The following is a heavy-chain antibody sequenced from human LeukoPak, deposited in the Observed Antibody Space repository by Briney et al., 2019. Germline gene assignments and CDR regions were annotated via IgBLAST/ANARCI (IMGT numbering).Heavy chain of an antibody. D-gene: IGHD3-10*01. CDR2: IYHTGST. CDR1: GGSVSDYY. V-gene: IGHV4-59*02. Sequence: SETLSLTCTISGGSVSDYYWSWIRQSPGKGLEWIGYIYHTGSTSYSPSLKSRVTISADTSQNQFSLKLSSVTAADTAVHYCAKSNGYGLVDIWGQGTMVTVSS. CDR3: AKSNGYGLVDI. J-gene: IGHJ3*02.